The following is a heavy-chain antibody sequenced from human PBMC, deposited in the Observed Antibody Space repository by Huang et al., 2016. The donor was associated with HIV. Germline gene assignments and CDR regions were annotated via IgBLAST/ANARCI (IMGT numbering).Heavy chain of an antibody. CDR1: GFSFESYS. CDR2: ISSSGGNI. CDR3: VRDAGGKNF. V-gene: IGHV3-48*01. J-gene: IGHJ4*02. D-gene: IGHD1-26*01. Sequence: VQLVESGGGLVRPGGSLRLSCAASGFSFESYSRTWVRQAPGKTLEWLAYISSSGGNIYYADSVKGRFTISRDNARNSLFLQLSSLRVEDTAVYHCVRDAGGKNFWGQGTLVSVSS.